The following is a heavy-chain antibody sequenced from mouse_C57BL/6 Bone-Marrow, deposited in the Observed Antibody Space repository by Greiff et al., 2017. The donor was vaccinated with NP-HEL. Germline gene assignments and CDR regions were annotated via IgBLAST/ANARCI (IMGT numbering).Heavy chain of an antibody. V-gene: IGHV1-63*01. Sequence: VKLMESGAELVRPGTSVKMSCKASGYTFTNYWIGWAKQRPGHGLEWIGDIYPGGGYTNYNEKFKGKATLTADKSSSTAYMQFSSLTSEDSAIYYCARWAYSNYFDYWGQGTTLTVSS. J-gene: IGHJ2*01. CDR3: ARWAYSNYFDY. CDR1: GYTFTNYW. CDR2: IYPGGGYT. D-gene: IGHD2-5*01.